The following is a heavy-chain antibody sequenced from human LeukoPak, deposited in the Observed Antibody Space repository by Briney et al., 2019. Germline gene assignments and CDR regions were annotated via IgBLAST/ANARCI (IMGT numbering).Heavy chain of an antibody. J-gene: IGHJ4*02. CDR3: ARADTLAAAGHPSFDY. CDR2: ISGDGSTT. D-gene: IGHD6-13*01. Sequence: GGSLRLSCAASGFTFSSYSMNWVRQAPGKGLVWVSCISGDGSTTNYADSVKGRFTISRDNAKNSLYLQMNSLRAEDTAVYYCARADTLAAAGHPSFDYWGQGTLVTVSS. V-gene: IGHV3-48*04. CDR1: GFTFSSYS.